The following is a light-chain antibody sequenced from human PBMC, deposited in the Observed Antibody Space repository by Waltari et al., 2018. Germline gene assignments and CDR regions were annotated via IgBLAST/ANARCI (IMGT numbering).Light chain of an antibody. Sequence: DIVMTQSPDSLAVSLGERATINCKSSQSVLYSSNNKNYLVWYQQKTGQPPKLLIYWASTRESRVPDRFSGSGSGTDFTLTISGLQAEDVAVYYCQQYYSIPYTFGQGTKLEIK. CDR2: WAS. CDR1: QSVLYSSNNKNY. V-gene: IGKV4-1*01. J-gene: IGKJ2*01. CDR3: QQYYSIPYT.